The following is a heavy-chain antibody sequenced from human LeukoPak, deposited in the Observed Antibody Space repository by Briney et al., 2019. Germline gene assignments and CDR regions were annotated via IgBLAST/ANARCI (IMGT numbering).Heavy chain of an antibody. CDR1: GYSISSGYY. D-gene: IGHD1-26*01. Sequence: SETLSLTCTVSGYSISSGYYWGWIRQPPGKGLEWIGSIYHSGNTYYNPSLKSRVTISVDTSKNQFSLKLSSVTAADTAVYYCARDGDSGSYYVFDYWGQGTLVTVSS. J-gene: IGHJ4*02. CDR3: ARDGDSGSYYVFDY. V-gene: IGHV4-38-2*02. CDR2: IYHSGNT.